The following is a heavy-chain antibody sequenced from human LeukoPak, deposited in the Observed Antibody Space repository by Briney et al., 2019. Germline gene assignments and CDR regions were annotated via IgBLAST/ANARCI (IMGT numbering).Heavy chain of an antibody. CDR1: GGSISSGDYY. Sequence: SSETLSLTCTVSGGSISSGDYYWSWIRQPPGKGLEWIGFIYYSGSTYYNPSLKSRVTISVDTSKHQFSMKLSSVTAADTAVYYCARGRTYSNYNYWGQGTLVTVSS. V-gene: IGHV4-30-4*08. D-gene: IGHD4-11*01. CDR2: IYYSGST. CDR3: ARGRTYSNYNY. J-gene: IGHJ4*02.